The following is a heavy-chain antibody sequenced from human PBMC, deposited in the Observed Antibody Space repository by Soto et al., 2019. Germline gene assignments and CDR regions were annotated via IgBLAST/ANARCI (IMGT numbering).Heavy chain of an antibody. CDR1: GFTFTRFW. CDR2: IHYDGISN. D-gene: IGHD1-26*01. CDR3: ARVVPEDGVEDSGFDY. V-gene: IGHV3-74*01. J-gene: IGHJ4*02. Sequence: EVQLVESGGGLVQPGGSLRLSCAASGFTFTRFWTHWVRQVPGKGLVRVARIHYDGISNAYADSVKGRCTISSYNAKNTVHLQTTRLRAEYTAVYYCARVVPEDGVEDSGFDYWCQGTRVTVPS.